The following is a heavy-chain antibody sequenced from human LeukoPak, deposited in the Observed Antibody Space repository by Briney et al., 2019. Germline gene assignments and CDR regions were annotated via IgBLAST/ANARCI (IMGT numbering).Heavy chain of an antibody. D-gene: IGHD3-22*01. CDR1: GFSFNTYN. CDR2: ISDSSTYI. Sequence: PGGSRRLSCTASGFSFNTYNVNWVRQAPGKGLEWVSSISDSSTYIYYADSVRGRFTISRDNAKNSLYLQMNSLRAEDTAVYYCARSTWITMISFDSWGQGTLVTVSS. V-gene: IGHV3-21*01. CDR3: ARSTWITMISFDS. J-gene: IGHJ4*02.